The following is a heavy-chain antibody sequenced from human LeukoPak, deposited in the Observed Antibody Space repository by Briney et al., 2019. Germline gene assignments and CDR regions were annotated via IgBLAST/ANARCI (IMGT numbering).Heavy chain of an antibody. J-gene: IGHJ4*02. CDR2: IWYDGSNK. D-gene: IGHD2-2*02. CDR3: ARLGPHCSSTSCYTSVDY. Sequence: GRSLRLSCAASGFTFSSYGMHWVRQAPGKGLEWVAVIWYDGSNKYYADSVKGRFTISRDNSKNTLYLQMNSLRAEDTAAYYCARLGPHCSSTSCYTSVDYWGQGTLVTVSS. V-gene: IGHV3-33*01. CDR1: GFTFSSYG.